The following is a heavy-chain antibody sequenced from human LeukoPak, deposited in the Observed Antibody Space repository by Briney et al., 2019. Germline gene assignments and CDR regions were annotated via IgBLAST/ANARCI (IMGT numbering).Heavy chain of an antibody. CDR2: IWFDGSEK. V-gene: IGHV3-33*06. CDR3: AKDRGEYYFDS. J-gene: IGHJ4*02. CDR1: GFMFRSFG. D-gene: IGHD3-10*01. Sequence: GRSLRLSCAACGFMFRSFGMHWVRQTPGKGLEWVAVIWFDGSEKYYADSVKGRFSISRDNSNSTLFLQMTSLRAEDTAIYYCAKDRGEYYFDSWGQGTLVTVSS.